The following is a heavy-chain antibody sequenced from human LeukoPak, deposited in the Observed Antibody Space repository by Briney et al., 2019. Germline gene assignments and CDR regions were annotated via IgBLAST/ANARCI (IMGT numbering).Heavy chain of an antibody. Sequence: SGPTLVNPTQTLTLTCTFSGFSLSGGAVAVGWIRQPPGKALEWLTHVYWNDDKRYSPSLNSRLTITKDNSKNQVVLTMTNMDPVDTGTYYCAHLNAVKWYYYDHWGQGILVTVSS. CDR1: GFSLSGGAVA. V-gene: IGHV2-5*01. D-gene: IGHD2-8*01. CDR3: AHLNAVKWYYYDH. J-gene: IGHJ4*02. CDR2: VYWNDDK.